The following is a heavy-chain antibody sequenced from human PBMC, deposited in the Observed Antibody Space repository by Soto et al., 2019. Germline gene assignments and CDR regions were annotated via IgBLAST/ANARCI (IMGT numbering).Heavy chain of an antibody. CDR3: SSDSNIHMPIVRFDY. D-gene: IGHD2-2*01. CDR1: GFTFSDHY. Sequence: GGSLSLSCAASGFTFSDHYMDWVRQAPGKGLEWVGRARNQPNSYTTEYAASVKGRFTISRDDSKNLMYLQMNSLKTEDTAVYYCSSDSNIHMPIVRFDYWGHGTLVTVSS. J-gene: IGHJ4*01. V-gene: IGHV3-72*01. CDR2: ARNQPNSYTT.